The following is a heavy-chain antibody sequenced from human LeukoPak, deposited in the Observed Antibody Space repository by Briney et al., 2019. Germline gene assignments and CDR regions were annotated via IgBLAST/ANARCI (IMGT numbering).Heavy chain of an antibody. CDR2: ISSSGSTI. V-gene: IGHV3-11*04. J-gene: IGHJ4*02. CDR1: GFTFSDHY. Sequence: GGSLRLSCAASGFTFSDHYMDSVRQAQGKGLDWVSYISSSGSTIYYADSVKGRFTISRDNAKNSLYLQMNSLRAEDTAVYYCARDRYDSSGYYLNFDYWGQGTLVTVSS. CDR3: ARDRYDSSGYYLNFDY. D-gene: IGHD3-22*01.